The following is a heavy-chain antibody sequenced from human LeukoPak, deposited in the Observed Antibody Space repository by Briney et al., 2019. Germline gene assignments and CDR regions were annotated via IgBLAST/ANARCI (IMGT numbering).Heavy chain of an antibody. CDR2: ISSSSSYI. CDR1: GFTFSSYS. CDR3: ARDDYGSGSYRFDY. V-gene: IGHV3-21*01. Sequence: GGSLRLSCAASGFTFSSYSMNWVRQAPGRGLEWVSSISSSSSYIYYADSVKGRSTTSRDNAKNSLYLQMNSLRAEDTAVYYCARDDYGSGSYRFDYWGQGTLVTVSS. D-gene: IGHD3-10*01. J-gene: IGHJ4*02.